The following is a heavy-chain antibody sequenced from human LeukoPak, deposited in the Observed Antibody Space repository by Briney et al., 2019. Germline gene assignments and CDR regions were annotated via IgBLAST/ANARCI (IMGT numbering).Heavy chain of an antibody. D-gene: IGHD1-26*01. CDR2: IIPIFGTA. Sequence: ASVKVSCKASGGTFSSYAISWVRQAPGQGLEWMGGIIPIFGTANYAQKFQGTVTITADESTSTAYMELSSLRSEDTAVYCCYLFRSHDAFDIWGQGTMVTVSS. J-gene: IGHJ3*02. CDR3: YLFRSHDAFDI. V-gene: IGHV1-69*13. CDR1: GGTFSSYA.